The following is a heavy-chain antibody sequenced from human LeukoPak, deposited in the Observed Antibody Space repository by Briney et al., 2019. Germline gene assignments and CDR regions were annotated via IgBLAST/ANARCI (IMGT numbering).Heavy chain of an antibody. J-gene: IGHJ4*02. D-gene: IGHD3-22*01. CDR2: VYYSGST. CDR1: GGSISSSSYY. V-gene: IGHV4-39*07. CDR3: ARDLYFPDTSGYKDY. Sequence: SETLSLTCTVSGGSISSSSYYWVWIRQPPGKGLEWIGTVYYSGSTYYNPSLKSRVTISLDTSKNQFSLKLSSVTAADTAIYYCARDLYFPDTSGYKDYWGQGNLVTVSS.